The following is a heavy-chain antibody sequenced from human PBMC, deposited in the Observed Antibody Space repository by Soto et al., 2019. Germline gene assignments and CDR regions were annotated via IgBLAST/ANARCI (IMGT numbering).Heavy chain of an antibody. D-gene: IGHD3-22*01. Sequence: PSETLSLTCTVSGGSISCGDYYWSWIRQPPGKGLEWIGYIYYSGSTYYNPSLKSRVTISVDTSKNQFSLKLSSVTAADTAVYYCARADIKPSYYYDSSGASLFDYWGQGTLVTVSS. CDR2: IYYSGST. J-gene: IGHJ4*02. CDR3: ARADIKPSYYYDSSGASLFDY. V-gene: IGHV4-30-4*01. CDR1: GGSISCGDYY.